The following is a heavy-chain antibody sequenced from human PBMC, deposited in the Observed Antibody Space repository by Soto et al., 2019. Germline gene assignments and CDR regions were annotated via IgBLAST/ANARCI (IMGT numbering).Heavy chain of an antibody. V-gene: IGHV3-23*01. J-gene: IGHJ6*02. D-gene: IGHD5-18*01. CDR3: AKAGTFSGYSYYYYGMDV. Sequence: EVQLLESGGGLVQPGGSLRLSCAASGFTFSSYARSWVRQAPGKGLEWVSAISGSGGSTYYADSVKGRFTISRDNSKNTLYLQMNSLRAEDTAVYYCAKAGTFSGYSYYYYGMDVWGQGTTVTVSS. CDR1: GFTFSSYA. CDR2: ISGSGGST.